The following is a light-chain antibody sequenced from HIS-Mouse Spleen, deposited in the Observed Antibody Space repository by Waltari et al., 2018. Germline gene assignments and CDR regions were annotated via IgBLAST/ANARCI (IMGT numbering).Light chain of an antibody. Sequence: SYELTQPPSVSVSPGQTARITCSGDALPKKYAYWYQQKSGQAPVLVIYEDSQRPSGIPERFSGSSSGKIATLTISGAQVEDEADYYCYSTDSSGNHRVFGGGTKLTVL. CDR2: EDS. J-gene: IGLJ2*01. V-gene: IGLV3-10*01. CDR3: YSTDSSGNHRV. CDR1: ALPKKY.